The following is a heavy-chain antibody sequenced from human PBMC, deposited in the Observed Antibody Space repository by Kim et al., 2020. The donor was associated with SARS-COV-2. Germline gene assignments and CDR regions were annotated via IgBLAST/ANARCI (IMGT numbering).Heavy chain of an antibody. D-gene: IGHD3-9*01. CDR2: INHSGST. V-gene: IGHV4-34*01. Sequence: SETLSLTCAVYGGSFSGYYWSWIRQPPGKGLEWIGEINHSGSTNYNPSLKSRVTISVDTSKNQFSLKLSSVTAADTAVYYCARGGGYYDILTGYYRPYYFDYWGQGTLVTVSS. CDR3: ARGGGYYDILTGYYRPYYFDY. J-gene: IGHJ4*02. CDR1: GGSFSGYY.